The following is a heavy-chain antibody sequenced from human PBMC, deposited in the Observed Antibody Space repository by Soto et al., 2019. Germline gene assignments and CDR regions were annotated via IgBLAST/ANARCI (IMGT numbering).Heavy chain of an antibody. Sequence: PGGSLRLSCAASGFTFSSYAMSWVRQAQGKRLEWFSAISGSCGSTDYADSVKGRFTISRDNSKNTLYLQMNSLRAEDTAVYYCAKDAAMVLNYFGYWGQGTLGTVSS. V-gene: IGHV3-23*01. CDR2: ISGSCGST. J-gene: IGHJ4*02. CDR1: GFTFSSYA. D-gene: IGHD5-18*01. CDR3: AKDAAMVLNYFGY.